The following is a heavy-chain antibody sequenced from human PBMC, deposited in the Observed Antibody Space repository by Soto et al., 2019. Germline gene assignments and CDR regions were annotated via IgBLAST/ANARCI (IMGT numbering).Heavy chain of an antibody. J-gene: IGHJ6*02. D-gene: IGHD3-22*01. V-gene: IGHV3-33*08. CDR1: GFTFSSYS. CDR2: IWYDGSNK. Sequence: QPGGSLRLSCAASGFTFSSYSMNWVRQAPGKGLEWVSVIWYDGSNKSYADSVKGRFTISRDNSKNTLYLQMNSLRAEDTAVYYCAREGRRYYDIYPEYYYYGMDVWGQGTTVTVSS. CDR3: AREGRRYYDIYPEYYYYGMDV.